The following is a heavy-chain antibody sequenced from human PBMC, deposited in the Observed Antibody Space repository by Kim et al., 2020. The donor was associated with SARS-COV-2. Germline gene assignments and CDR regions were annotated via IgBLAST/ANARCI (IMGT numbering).Heavy chain of an antibody. D-gene: IGHD6-6*01. J-gene: IGHJ4*02. V-gene: IGHV4-59*13. CDR3: ARSRGQYSSSSNFDY. CDR2: IFYSGST. Sequence: SETLSLTCTVSGGSISSYYWSWIRQPPGKGLEWIGYIFYSGSTNYNPSLESRVTISVDTSKSQFSLNLSSVTAADTAVYYCARSRGQYSSSSNFDYWGQGILVTVSS. CDR1: GGSISSYY.